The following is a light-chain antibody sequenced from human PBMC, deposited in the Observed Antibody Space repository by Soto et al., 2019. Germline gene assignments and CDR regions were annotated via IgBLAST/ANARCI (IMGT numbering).Light chain of an antibody. J-gene: IGKJ5*01. CDR3: QKHNTSPVT. V-gene: IGKV1-9*01. CDR2: ASS. Sequence: DIQLTQSPSFLSASVGDRVTITCRASQGISSYLAWYQQTPGKAPKLLIYASSTLQSGVPSRFSGSGYGTEFTLTISSLQPEDFATYYCQKHNTSPVTFGQGTQLDI. CDR1: QGISSY.